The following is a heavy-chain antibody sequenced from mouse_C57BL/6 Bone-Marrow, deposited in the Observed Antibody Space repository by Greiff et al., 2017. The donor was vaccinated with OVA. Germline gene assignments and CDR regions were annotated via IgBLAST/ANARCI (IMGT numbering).Heavy chain of an antibody. J-gene: IGHJ3*01. D-gene: IGHD2-4*01. CDR3: ARRGGLRRGSFAY. CDR1: GYTFTSYW. CDR2: IDPSDSYP. V-gene: IGHV1-69*01. Sequence: VQLQQPGAELVMPGASVKLSCKASGYTFTSYWMHWVKQRPGQGLEWIGEIDPSDSYPNYNQKFKGKSTLTVDKSSSTAYMQLSSLTSEDSAVYYCARRGGLRRGSFAYWGQGTLVTVSA.